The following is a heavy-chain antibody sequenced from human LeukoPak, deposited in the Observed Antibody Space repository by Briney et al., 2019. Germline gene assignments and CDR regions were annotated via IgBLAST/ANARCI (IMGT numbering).Heavy chain of an antibody. V-gene: IGHV3-30-3*01. Sequence: GGSLRLSCAASGFTFSSYAMHWVRQAPSKGLEWVAVISYDGSNKYYADSVKGRFTISRDNSKNTLYLQMNSLRAEDTAVYYCARVDTAIPFDYWGQGTLVTVSS. D-gene: IGHD5-18*01. CDR3: ARVDTAIPFDY. J-gene: IGHJ4*02. CDR1: GFTFSSYA. CDR2: ISYDGSNK.